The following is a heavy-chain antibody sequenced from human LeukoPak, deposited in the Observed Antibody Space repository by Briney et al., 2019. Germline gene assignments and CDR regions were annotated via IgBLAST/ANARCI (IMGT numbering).Heavy chain of an antibody. V-gene: IGHV3-23*01. CDR3: AKVDYDFWSGYPGGPDY. CDR1: GFTFSSYA. Sequence: GGSLRLSCAASGFTFSSYAVSWVRQAPGKGLEWVSAISGSGGSTYYADSVKGRFTISRDKSKNTLYLQMNSLRAEDTAVYYCAKVDYDFWSGYPGGPDYWGQGTLITVSS. D-gene: IGHD3-3*01. J-gene: IGHJ4*02. CDR2: ISGSGGST.